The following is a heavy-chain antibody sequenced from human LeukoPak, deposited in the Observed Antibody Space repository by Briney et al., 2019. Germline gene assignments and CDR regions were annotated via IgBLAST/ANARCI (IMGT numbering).Heavy chain of an antibody. CDR3: ARGRYDFWSGYYKRPRTYYYYYMDV. CDR2: MNPNSGNT. CDR1: GYTLTSYD. V-gene: IGHV1-8*01. D-gene: IGHD3-3*01. Sequence: ASVKVSCKAFGYTLTSYDINWVRQATGQGLEWMGWMNPNSGNTGYAQKFQGRVTMTRNTSISTAYMELSSLRSEDTAVYYCARGRYDFWSGYYKRPRTYYYYYMDVWGKGTTVTVSS. J-gene: IGHJ6*03.